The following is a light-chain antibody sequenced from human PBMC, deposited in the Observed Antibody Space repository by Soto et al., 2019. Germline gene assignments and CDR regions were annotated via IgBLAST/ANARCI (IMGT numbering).Light chain of an antibody. CDR2: ASS. V-gene: IGKV1-12*01. CDR3: QQANSFPIT. CDR1: QDILSW. J-gene: IGKJ3*01. Sequence: DIQMTQSPSSVSASVGDRVTITCRASQDILSWLAWYQQKPGEAPRRLIYASSNLQSGVPSRFSGSGSGTDFTLTISSLQPEDFATYYCQQANSFPITFGPGTRLDIK.